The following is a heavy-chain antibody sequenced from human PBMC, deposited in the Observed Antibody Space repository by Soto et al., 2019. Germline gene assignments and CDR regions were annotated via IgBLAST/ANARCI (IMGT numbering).Heavy chain of an antibody. CDR3: AKDLGVAGPAL. CDR2: ISYDGSNQ. J-gene: IGHJ2*01. CDR1: GFTFNIYG. V-gene: IGHV3-30*18. D-gene: IGHD6-19*01. Sequence: PGGSLRLSCAASGFTFNIYGMHWVRQAPDKGLEWVALISYDGSNQYYADSVKGRFTISRDNSKNTLFLQMNSLRAEDTAVYYCAKDLGVAGPALWGRGTLVTVSS.